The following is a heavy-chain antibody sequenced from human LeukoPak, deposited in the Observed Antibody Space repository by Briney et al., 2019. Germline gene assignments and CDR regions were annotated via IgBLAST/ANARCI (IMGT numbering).Heavy chain of an antibody. J-gene: IGHJ4*02. V-gene: IGHV3-23*01. D-gene: IGHD2-2*02. CDR2: ISGSGGST. CDR1: GFTFSSYG. CDR3: AKGQYQLLYCFDY. Sequence: GGSLRLSCAASGFTFSSYGMHWVRQAPGKGLEWVSAISGSGGSTYYADSVKGRFTISRDNSKNTLYLQMNSLRAEDTAVYYCAKGQYQLLYCFDYWGQGTLVTVSS.